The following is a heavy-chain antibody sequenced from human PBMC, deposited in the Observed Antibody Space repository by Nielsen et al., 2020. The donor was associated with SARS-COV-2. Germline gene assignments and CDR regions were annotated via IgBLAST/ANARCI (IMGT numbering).Heavy chain of an antibody. Sequence: ASVMVTCKASGYTFTGYYMHWVRQAPGQGLEWMGGINPNSGGTKYAQKFQGRVTMTRDTSISTTYMELSRLRSDDTDVYYCARDRLGELHTPVYYYYGMDVWGQGTTVTGSS. D-gene: IGHD3-10*01. CDR3: ARDRLGELHTPVYYYYGMDV. V-gene: IGHV1-2*02. CDR1: GYTFTGYY. CDR2: INPNSGGT. J-gene: IGHJ6*02.